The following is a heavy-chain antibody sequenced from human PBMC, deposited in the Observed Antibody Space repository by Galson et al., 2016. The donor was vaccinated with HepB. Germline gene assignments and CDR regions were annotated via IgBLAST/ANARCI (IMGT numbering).Heavy chain of an antibody. J-gene: IGHJ4*02. Sequence: SETLSLTCTVSGGSVSSSNYYWGWIRQPPGKGLEWIGGMYYSGTTHYNPSLKSRVTISVDTSKRQFSLRLRSVTAADTAVYYCASGYCSSMYCFAGRRAAALDYWGPGTLVTASS. D-gene: IGHD2-2*03. CDR1: GGSVSSSNYY. CDR2: MYYSGTT. V-gene: IGHV4-39*01. CDR3: ASGYCSSMYCFAGRRAAALDY.